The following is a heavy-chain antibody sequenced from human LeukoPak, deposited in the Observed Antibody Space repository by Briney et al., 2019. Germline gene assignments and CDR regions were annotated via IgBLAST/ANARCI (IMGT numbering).Heavy chain of an antibody. D-gene: IGHD2-8*01. CDR3: ARPMVYAYYYYMDV. V-gene: IGHV3-7*01. CDR2: IKQDGSEK. J-gene: IGHJ6*03. Sequence: PGGSLRLSCAASGFTFSSYWMSWVRQAPGKGLEWVANIKQDGSEKYYVDSVKGRFTISRDNAKNSLYLQMNSLRAEDTAVYYCARPMVYAYYYYMDVWGKGTTVTVSS. CDR1: GFTFSSYW.